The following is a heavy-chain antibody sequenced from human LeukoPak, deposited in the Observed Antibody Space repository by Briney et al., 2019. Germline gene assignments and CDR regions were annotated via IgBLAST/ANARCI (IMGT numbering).Heavy chain of an antibody. CDR3: ARRRGDTVAGPDY. V-gene: IGHV5-51*01. CDR2: IHPGDSNT. Sequence: GESLKISCQGSGYSFTNYWIVWVRQMPGQGLEYMGIIHPGDSNTKYSPSFEGQVIISVDKSISTPYLQWSSLKASDSAIYYCARRRGDTVAGPDYWGQGTLVTVSS. D-gene: IGHD6-19*01. J-gene: IGHJ4*02. CDR1: GYSFTNYW.